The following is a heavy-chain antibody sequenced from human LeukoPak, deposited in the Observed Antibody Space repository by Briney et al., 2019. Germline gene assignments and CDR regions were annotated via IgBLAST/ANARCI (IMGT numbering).Heavy chain of an antibody. CDR2: IYYSGAT. J-gene: IGHJ6*03. D-gene: IGHD2-15*01. Sequence: SETLSLTCVVSGDSITRSEYYWVWIRQPPGKGLEWIGSIYYSGATYYSGSLKSRATISVDTIKNQFSLELRSVTAADTALYYCARRLRGGRRYHYYYMDVWGKGTTVTISS. V-gene: IGHV4-39*01. CDR3: ARRLRGGRRYHYYYMDV. CDR1: GDSITRSEYY.